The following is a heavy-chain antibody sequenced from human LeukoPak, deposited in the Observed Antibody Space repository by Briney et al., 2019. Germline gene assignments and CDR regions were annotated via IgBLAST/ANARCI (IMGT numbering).Heavy chain of an antibody. CDR2: ISSSSSYI. J-gene: IGHJ3*02. CDR1: GFTFSSYE. V-gene: IGHV3-21*01. Sequence: GGSLRLSCAASGFTFSSYEMNWVRQAPGKGLEWVSSISSSSSYIYYADSVKGRFTISRDNAKNSLYLQMNSPRAEDTAVYYCARAGIAAVSNAFDIWGQGTMVTVSS. D-gene: IGHD6-13*01. CDR3: ARAGIAAVSNAFDI.